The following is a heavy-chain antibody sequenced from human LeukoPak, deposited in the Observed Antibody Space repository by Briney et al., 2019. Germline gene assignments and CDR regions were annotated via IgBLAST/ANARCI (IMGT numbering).Heavy chain of an antibody. D-gene: IGHD3-9*01. CDR1: GGSISSRSYY. V-gene: IGHV4-39*01. CDR2: IYYSGST. J-gene: IGHJ4*02. Sequence: ASETLSLTCTVSGGSISSRSYYWGWIRQPPGKGLEWIGTIYYSGSTSYNPSLKSRVTISVDTSKNQFSLKLSSATAADTAVYFCARRNDILTGYFSNFDYWGQGTLVTVSS. CDR3: ARRNDILTGYFSNFDY.